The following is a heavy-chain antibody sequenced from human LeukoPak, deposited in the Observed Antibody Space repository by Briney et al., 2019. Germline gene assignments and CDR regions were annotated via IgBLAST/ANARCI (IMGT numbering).Heavy chain of an antibody. D-gene: IGHD6-19*01. V-gene: IGHV3-48*01. Sequence: GGSLRLSCAASGFTFSSYSMNWVRQAPGKGLEWVSYISSSSSTIYYADSVKGRFTISRDNAKNSLYLQMNSLRAEDTAVYYCAREIAVAGTGYWGEGTLVTVSS. CDR3: AREIAVAGTGY. J-gene: IGHJ4*02. CDR1: GFTFSSYS. CDR2: ISSSSSTI.